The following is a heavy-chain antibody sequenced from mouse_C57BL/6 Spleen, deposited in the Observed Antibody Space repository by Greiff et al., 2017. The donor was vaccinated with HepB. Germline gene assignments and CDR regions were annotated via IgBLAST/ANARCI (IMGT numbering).Heavy chain of an antibody. CDR3: ARGDYGPPFAY. V-gene: IGHV2-2*01. Sequence: QVQLQQSGPGLVQPSQSLSITCTVSGFSLTSYGVHWVRQSPGKGLEWLGVIWSGGSTDYNAAFISRLSISKDNSKSQVFFKMNSLQADDTAIYYCARGDYGPPFAYWGQGTLVTVSA. J-gene: IGHJ3*01. D-gene: IGHD1-1*02. CDR1: GFSLTSYG. CDR2: IWSGGST.